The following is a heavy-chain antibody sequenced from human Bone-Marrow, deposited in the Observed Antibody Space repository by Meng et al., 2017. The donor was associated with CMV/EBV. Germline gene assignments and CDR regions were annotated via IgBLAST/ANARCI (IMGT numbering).Heavy chain of an antibody. CDR2: IYYSGST. CDR1: GGSISSGGYY. D-gene: IGHD6-13*01. CDR3: ARSVGCSSTYCYTYTSSWYPDY. J-gene: IGHJ4*02. V-gene: IGHV4-31*03. Sequence: SETLSLTCTVSGGSISSGGYYWSWIRQHPGKGLEWIGYIYYSGSTYYNPSLKSRVTISVDTSKNQFSLKLSSVTAADTAMYYCARSVGCSSTYCYTYTSSWYPDYWGQGTLVTVSS.